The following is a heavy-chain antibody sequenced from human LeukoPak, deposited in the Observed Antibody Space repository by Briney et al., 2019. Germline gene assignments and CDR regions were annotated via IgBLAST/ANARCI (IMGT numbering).Heavy chain of an antibody. J-gene: IGHJ3*01. Sequence: QPGGSLRLSCAASGFTFRSYGMHWVRQAPGKGLEWVTFIRYDGSNKYYADSVKGRFTISRDNSKNTLYLQMDSLRAEDTAVYYCAKDRAQSYYDKSGYYLDALDVCGQGTMVAVSS. CDR3: AKDRAQSYYDKSGYYLDALDV. CDR2: IRYDGSNK. V-gene: IGHV3-30*02. D-gene: IGHD3-22*01. CDR1: GFTFRSYG.